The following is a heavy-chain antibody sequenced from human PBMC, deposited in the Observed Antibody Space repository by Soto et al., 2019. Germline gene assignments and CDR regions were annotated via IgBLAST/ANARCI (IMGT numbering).Heavy chain of an antibody. Sequence: PSETLSLTCAVSGYSINSGYYWGWIRQPPGKGLEWIGNILHTGSTYYNPSLTSRATMSVDTSRNQISLRLRSVTAADTAIYYCAKDAATRGWFDPWGQGTLVTVSS. J-gene: IGHJ5*02. D-gene: IGHD6-25*01. CDR1: GYSINSGYY. CDR2: ILHTGST. V-gene: IGHV4-38-2*02. CDR3: AKDAATRGWFDP.